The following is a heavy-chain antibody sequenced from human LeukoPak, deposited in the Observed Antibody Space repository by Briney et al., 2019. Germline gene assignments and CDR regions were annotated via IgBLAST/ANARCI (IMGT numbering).Heavy chain of an antibody. D-gene: IGHD5-18*01. J-gene: IGHJ4*02. Sequence: GGSLRLSCAASGFTFSSYSMNWVRQAPGKGLEWVSSISSSSSYIYYADSVKGRFTISRDNAKNSLYLQMNSLRAEDTAVYYCARDWAAMATRGPTIDYWGQGTLVTVSS. V-gene: IGHV3-21*01. CDR3: ARDWAAMATRGPTIDY. CDR2: ISSSSSYI. CDR1: GFTFSSYS.